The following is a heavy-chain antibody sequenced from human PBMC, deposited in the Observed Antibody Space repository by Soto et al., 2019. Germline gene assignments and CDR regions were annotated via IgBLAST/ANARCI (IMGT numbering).Heavy chain of an antibody. CDR1: GYTLTELS. CDR3: ARGPRLPGWGAGYYYYMDV. CDR2: FDPEDGET. D-gene: IGHD1-26*01. V-gene: IGHV1-24*01. Sequence: ASVKVSCKVSGYTLTELSMHWVRQAPGKGLEWMGGFDPEDGETIYAQKFQGRVTMTRNTSTGTAYMELSSLRSEDTAVYYCARGPRLPGWGAGYYYYMDVWGKGTTVTVSS. J-gene: IGHJ6*03.